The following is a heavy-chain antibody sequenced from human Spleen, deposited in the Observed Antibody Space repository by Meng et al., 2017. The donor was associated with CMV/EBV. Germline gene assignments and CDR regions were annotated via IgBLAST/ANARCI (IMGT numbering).Heavy chain of an antibody. CDR3: ATWSPYGDPLRSLRY. V-gene: IGHV1-24*01. CDR1: GYTLTELS. Sequence: ASVKVSCKVSGYTLTELSMHWVRQAPGKGLEWMGGFDPEDGETIYAQKFQGRVTMTEDTSTDTAYMELSSMRSEETAVYYCATWSPYGDPLRSLRYWGQGTLVTVSS. CDR2: FDPEDGET. D-gene: IGHD4-17*01. J-gene: IGHJ4*02.